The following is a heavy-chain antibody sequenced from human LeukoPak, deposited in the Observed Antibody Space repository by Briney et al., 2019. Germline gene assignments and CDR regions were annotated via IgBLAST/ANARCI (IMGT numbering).Heavy chain of an antibody. CDR2: IYDSGFT. CDR3: ARDPSASKGYFQD. V-gene: IGHV4-59*01. Sequence: PSETLSLTCTVSGDSISSYYWTWIRQSPGKGLEWIGYIYDSGFTNYNPSLKSRVTISVDTSKDQFSLKLSSVTAADSAVYYCARDPSASKGYFQDWGQGTLVTVSS. CDR1: GDSISSYY. J-gene: IGHJ1*01.